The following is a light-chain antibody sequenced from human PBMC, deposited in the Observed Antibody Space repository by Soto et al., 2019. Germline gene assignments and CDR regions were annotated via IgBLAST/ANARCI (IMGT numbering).Light chain of an antibody. Sequence: QSALTQPPSVSGSPGQSVTISCTGTSSDVGNYNRVSWYQQPPGTAPKLMISEVSNRPSGVPDRFSGSKSGNTASLTISGLQAEDEADYYCSSYTSTSTWVFGGGTQLTVL. CDR2: EVS. V-gene: IGLV2-18*02. J-gene: IGLJ2*01. CDR1: SSDVGNYNR. CDR3: SSYTSTSTWV.